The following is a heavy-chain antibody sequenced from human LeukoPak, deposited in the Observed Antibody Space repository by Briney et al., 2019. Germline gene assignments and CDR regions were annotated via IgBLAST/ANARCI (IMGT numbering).Heavy chain of an antibody. J-gene: IGHJ4*02. V-gene: IGHV3-53*05. Sequence: GGSLRLSCAASGFTVSSNYMSWVRQAPGKGLEWVSVIYSGGSTYYADSVKGRFTISRDNSKNTLYLQMNSLRAEDTAVYYCARDRRFITGTFLDYWGQGTLVTVSS. CDR2: IYSGGST. CDR1: GFTVSSNY. CDR3: ARDRRFITGTFLDY. D-gene: IGHD1-20*01.